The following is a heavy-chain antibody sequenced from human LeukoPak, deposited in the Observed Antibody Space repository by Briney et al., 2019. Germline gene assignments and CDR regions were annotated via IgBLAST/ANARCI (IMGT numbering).Heavy chain of an antibody. D-gene: IGHD2-21*02. Sequence: GGSLRLSCAASGFTFDDYAMHWVRQAPGKGPEWVSGISWNSGSIGYADSVKGRFTISRDNAKNSLYLQMNSLRAEDTALYYCAKDSSVVVTAELDIWGQGTMVTVSS. V-gene: IGHV3-9*01. J-gene: IGHJ3*02. CDR2: ISWNSGSI. CDR1: GFTFDDYA. CDR3: AKDSSVVVTAELDI.